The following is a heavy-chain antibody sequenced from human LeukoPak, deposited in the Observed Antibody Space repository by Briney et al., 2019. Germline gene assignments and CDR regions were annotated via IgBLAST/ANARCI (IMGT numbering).Heavy chain of an antibody. CDR1: GYTFTGYY. CDR3: ARISGDYENY. J-gene: IGHJ4*02. Sequence: VASVKVSCKASGYTFTGYYMHWVRQAPGQGLEWMGWINPNSGGTNYAQKFQGRVTMTRDTSISTAYMELSRLRSDDTAVYYCARISGDYENYWGQGTLVTVSS. V-gene: IGHV1-2*02. D-gene: IGHD4-17*01. CDR2: INPNSGGT.